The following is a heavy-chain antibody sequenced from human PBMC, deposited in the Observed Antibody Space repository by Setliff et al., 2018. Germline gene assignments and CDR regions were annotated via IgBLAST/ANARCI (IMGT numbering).Heavy chain of an antibody. V-gene: IGHV3-23*01. CDR3: ARPTSAGRLWYMDV. D-gene: IGHD1-26*01. Sequence: GGSLRLSCVASGFTFGSYAMSWVRQTPGKGLEWVSTISGSSVDTYYVDSVKGRFAISRDNSKNTLSLQMNSLRAEDTAVYYCARPTSAGRLWYMDVWGTGTTVTVSS. J-gene: IGHJ6*03. CDR2: ISGSSVDT. CDR1: GFTFGSYA.